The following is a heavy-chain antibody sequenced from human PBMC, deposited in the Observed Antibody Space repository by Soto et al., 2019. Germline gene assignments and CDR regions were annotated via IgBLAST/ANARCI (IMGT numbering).Heavy chain of an antibody. D-gene: IGHD3-10*01. Sequence: GGSLRLSCAASGFTFSNAWMNWVRQAPGKGLEWVGRIKSKTDGGTTDYAAPVKGRFTISRDDSKNTLYLQMNSLKTEDTAVYYCTTDQFSIRGQLLWSPGSYYYYGMDVWGQGTTVTVSS. CDR1: GFTFSNAW. CDR3: TTDQFSIRGQLLWSPGSYYYYGMDV. V-gene: IGHV3-15*07. J-gene: IGHJ6*02. CDR2: IKSKTDGGTT.